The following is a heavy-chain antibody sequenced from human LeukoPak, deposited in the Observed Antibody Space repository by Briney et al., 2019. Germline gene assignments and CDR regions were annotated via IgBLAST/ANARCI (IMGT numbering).Heavy chain of an antibody. CDR1: GYTLTELS. V-gene: IGHV1-24*01. J-gene: IGHJ5*02. CDR2: FGAEDGET. D-gene: IGHD6-6*01. Sequence: ASVKVSCKVSGYTLTELSMHWVRQAPGKGLEWMGGFGAEDGETIYAQKLQGRVTMTADTSTDTAYMELISLRSEDTDVNYCATAGYSRSGNWFDPWGREPWSPSPQ. CDR3: ATAGYSRSGNWFDP.